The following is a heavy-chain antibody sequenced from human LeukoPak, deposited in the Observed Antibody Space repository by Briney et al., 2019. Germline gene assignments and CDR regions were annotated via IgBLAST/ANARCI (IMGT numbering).Heavy chain of an antibody. Sequence: GGSLRLSCAASGFTFSSYWMHWVRQAPGKGLVWVSRINSDGSSTSYADSVKGRLTISRDNAKNTLYLQMNSLRAEDTAVYYCARSDYGDYVGYWGQGTLVTVSS. V-gene: IGHV3-74*01. CDR3: ARSDYGDYVGY. D-gene: IGHD4-17*01. CDR2: INSDGSST. CDR1: GFTFSSYW. J-gene: IGHJ4*02.